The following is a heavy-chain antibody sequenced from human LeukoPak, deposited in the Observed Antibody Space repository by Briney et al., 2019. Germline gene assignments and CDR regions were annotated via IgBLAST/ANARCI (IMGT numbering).Heavy chain of an antibody. V-gene: IGHV3-33*01. CDR3: RRDLRPDY. D-gene: IGHD6-6*01. J-gene: IGHJ4*02. Sequence: AGSLTLSCAACGFTISSYGMQWVRQPPGKGLEWVAVMWYDGSNKYYADSVKGRLTMPRDNSKDTLDLHTIRKRAGDTDVYCCRRDLRPDYWGQGKLVTVSS. CDR2: MWYDGSNK. CDR1: GFTISSYG.